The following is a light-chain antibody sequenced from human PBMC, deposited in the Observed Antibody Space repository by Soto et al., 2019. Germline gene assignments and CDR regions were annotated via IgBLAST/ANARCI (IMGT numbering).Light chain of an antibody. CDR1: QSVSSSY. CDR3: QQYGSSPRT. CDR2: GAS. Sequence: EIVLTQSPGTLSLSPGERATLSCRASQSVSSSYLAWYQKKPGQAPRLLIYGASSRATGIPDRFSGSGSGTDFTLTISRLEPEDFAVYSCQQYGSSPRTFGQGTKVEI. V-gene: IGKV3-20*01. J-gene: IGKJ1*01.